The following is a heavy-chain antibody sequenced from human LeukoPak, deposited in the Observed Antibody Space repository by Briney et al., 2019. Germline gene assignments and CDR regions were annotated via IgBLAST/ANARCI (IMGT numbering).Heavy chain of an antibody. Sequence: GGSLRLSRTASGFTFGDYAMSWFRQAPGKGLEWVGFIRSKAYGGTTEYAASVKGRFTISRDDSKGIAYLQMNSLKTEDTAVYYCTRGMITFGGVIVKVNWFDPWGQGTLVTVSS. V-gene: IGHV3-49*03. D-gene: IGHD3-16*02. CDR1: GFTFGDYA. CDR2: IRSKAYGGTT. CDR3: TRGMITFGGVIVKVNWFDP. J-gene: IGHJ5*02.